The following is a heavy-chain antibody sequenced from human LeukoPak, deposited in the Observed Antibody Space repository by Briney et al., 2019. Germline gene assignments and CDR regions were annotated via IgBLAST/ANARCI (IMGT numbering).Heavy chain of an antibody. CDR1: GYSISSGYY. CDR3: ARVGQLCIFDY. V-gene: IGHV4-38-2*02. CDR2: IYYSGST. J-gene: IGHJ4*02. D-gene: IGHD5-18*01. Sequence: SETLSLTCTVSGYSISSGYYWDWIRQPPGKGLEWIGSIYYSGSTYYNPSLKSRVTISVDTSKNQFSLKLSSVTAADTAVYYCARVGQLCIFDYWGQGTLVTVSS.